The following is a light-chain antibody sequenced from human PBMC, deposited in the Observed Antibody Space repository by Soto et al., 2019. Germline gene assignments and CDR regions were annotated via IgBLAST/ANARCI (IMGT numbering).Light chain of an antibody. CDR3: QQSGNSPDYT. V-gene: IGKV3-20*01. CDR1: QSVNNNY. Sequence: EIVLTQSPGTLSLSPGERATLSCRASQSVNNNYLAWYQQRPGQAPRLLIYGASSRATGIADRFSGSGSGTDFTLTISRLEPEDFAVYYCQQSGNSPDYTFGQGTKVEIK. CDR2: GAS. J-gene: IGKJ2*01.